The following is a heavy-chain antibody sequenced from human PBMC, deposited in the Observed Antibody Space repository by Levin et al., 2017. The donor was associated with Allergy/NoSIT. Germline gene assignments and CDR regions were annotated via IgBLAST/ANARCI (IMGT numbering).Heavy chain of an antibody. J-gene: IGHJ5*02. V-gene: IGHV4-39*01. CDR2: MHYSGST. CDR3: ARLGGP. CDR1: GGSISNSNYY. D-gene: IGHD3-16*01. Sequence: ASETLSLTCTVSGGSISNSNYYWGWIRQPPGKGLEWIGTMHYSGSTYYNSSLKSRVTISVDTSKNQFSLKLSSVTAADTALYYCARLGGPWGQGTLVTVSS.